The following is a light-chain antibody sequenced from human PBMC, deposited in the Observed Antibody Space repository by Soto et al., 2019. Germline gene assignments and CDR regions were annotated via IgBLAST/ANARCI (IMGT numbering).Light chain of an antibody. CDR3: QQYNNWPPGT. J-gene: IGKJ1*01. CDR1: QSVSSN. V-gene: IGKV3-15*01. Sequence: EIVMTQSPATLSVSPGERATLSCRASQSVSSNLAWYQQKPGQAPRLLIYGASTRATGIPARFSGSGSGTEFTLTISFLQFEDFAVYYCQQYNNWPPGTFGQGTKVEIK. CDR2: GAS.